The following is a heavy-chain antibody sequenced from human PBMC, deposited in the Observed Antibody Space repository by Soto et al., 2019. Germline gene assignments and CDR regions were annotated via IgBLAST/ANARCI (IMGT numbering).Heavy chain of an antibody. Sequence: SETLSLTCTVPEYSITRHSYYWGWIRQSPGREMQWIGTIHHTGTTSYNPSLQSRATIAIDASKNQMFLKLISVTAADTALYYCARVLGEERDPHSGGFDSCGQAIQVTVSS. J-gene: IGHJ4*02. D-gene: IGHD3-10*01. V-gene: IGHV4-39*01. CDR1: EYSITRHSYY. CDR2: IHHTGTT. CDR3: ARVLGEERDPHSGGFDS.